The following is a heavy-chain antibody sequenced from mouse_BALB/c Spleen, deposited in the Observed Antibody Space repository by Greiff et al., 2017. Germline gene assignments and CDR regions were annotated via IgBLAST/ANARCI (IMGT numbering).Heavy chain of an antibody. CDR2: IWSGGST. V-gene: IGHV2-2*02. J-gene: IGHJ4*01. Sequence: VMLVESGPGLVQPSQSLSITCTVSGFSLTSYGVHWVRQSPGKGLEWLGVIWSGGSTDYNAAFISRLSISKDNSKSQVFFKMNSLQANDTAIYFCARNDYDGMDHWGQGTPVNVSS. CDR1: GFSLTSYG. CDR3: ARNDYDGMDH.